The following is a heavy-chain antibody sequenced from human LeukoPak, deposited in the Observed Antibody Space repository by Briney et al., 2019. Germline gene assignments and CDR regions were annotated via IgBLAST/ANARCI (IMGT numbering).Heavy chain of an antibody. J-gene: IGHJ6*03. CDR3: ARVPAAVVGDEYYMDV. V-gene: IGHV3-21*01. Sequence: GGSLRLSCAASGFTFTNNFMSWVRQVPGKGLEWVSSISSSSSYIYYADSVKGRFTISRDNAKNSLYLQMNSLRAEDTAVYYCARVPAAVVGDEYYMDVWGKGTTVTISS. CDR1: GFTFTNNF. CDR2: ISSSSSYI. D-gene: IGHD6-19*01.